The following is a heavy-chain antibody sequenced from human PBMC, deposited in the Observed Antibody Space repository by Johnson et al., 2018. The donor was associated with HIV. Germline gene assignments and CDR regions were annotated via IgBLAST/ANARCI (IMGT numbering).Heavy chain of an antibody. D-gene: IGHD1-26*01. CDR1: GFTFRSNW. CDR3: AKERYMGSTTLADAFDM. V-gene: IGHV3-66*02. J-gene: IGHJ3*02. Sequence: VQLVESGGGLVQPGGSLRLSCAASGFTFRSNWMNWVRQAPGKGLEWVSLIYRDNSTYYADSVKGRFNISRDISKNTLYLQMNSLRAEDTAVYYCAKERYMGSTTLADAFDMWGQGTMVTVSS. CDR2: IYRDNST.